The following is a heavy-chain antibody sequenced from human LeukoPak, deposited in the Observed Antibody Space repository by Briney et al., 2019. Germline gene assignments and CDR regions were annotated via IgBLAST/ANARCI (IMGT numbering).Heavy chain of an antibody. V-gene: IGHV1-69*13. CDR1: GGTFSSYA. CDR3: ARVSGSYYIRNAFDI. J-gene: IGHJ3*02. Sequence: SVKVSCKASGGTFSSYAISWVRQAPGQGLEWMGGIIPIFGTANYAQKFQGRVTITADESTSTAYMELSRLRSDDTAVYYCARVSGSYYIRNAFDIWGQGTMVTVSS. D-gene: IGHD1-26*01. CDR2: IIPIFGTA.